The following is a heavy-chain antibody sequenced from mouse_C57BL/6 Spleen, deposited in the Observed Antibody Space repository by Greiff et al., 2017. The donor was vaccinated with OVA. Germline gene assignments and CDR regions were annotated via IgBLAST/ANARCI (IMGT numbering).Heavy chain of an antibody. CDR2: IWTGGGT. V-gene: IGHV2-9-1*01. J-gene: IGHJ2*01. D-gene: IGHD1-1*01. CDR1: GFSLTSYA. CDR3: ASLGYYYGSSYDFDY. Sequence: VKLMESGPGLVAPSQSLSITCTVSGFSLTSYAISWVRQPPGKGLEWLGVIWTGGGTNYNSALKSRLSISKDNSKSQVFLKMNSLQTDDTARYYCASLGYYYGSSYDFDYWGQGTTLTVSS.